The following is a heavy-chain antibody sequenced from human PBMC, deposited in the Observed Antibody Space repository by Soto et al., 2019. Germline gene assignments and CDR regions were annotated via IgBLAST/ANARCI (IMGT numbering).Heavy chain of an antibody. CDR2: TYYRSKWYN. D-gene: IGHD3-10*01. J-gene: IGHJ6*02. Sequence: PSQTLSLTCAISGDSVSSSSAAWNWIRQSPSRGLEWLGRTYYRSKWYNDYAVSVKSRITINPDTSKNQFSLQLNSVTPEDTAVYYCARDRQGITMVRGNYYSGMDVWGQGTTVTVSS. CDR1: GDSVSSSSAA. V-gene: IGHV6-1*01. CDR3: ARDRQGITMVRGNYYSGMDV.